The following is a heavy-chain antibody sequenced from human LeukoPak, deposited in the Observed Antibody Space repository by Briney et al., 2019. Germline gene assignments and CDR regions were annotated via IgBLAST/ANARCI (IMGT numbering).Heavy chain of an antibody. V-gene: IGHV4-39*07. CDR2: IYYSGST. Sequence: SETLSLTCTVSGGSISSSSYYWGWIRQPPGKGLEWMGSIYYSGSTYYNPSLKSRVTIPVDTSKNQFSLKLSSVTAADTAVYYCAKSEMYCNGGICYPFYYMDVWGKGTTVTVSS. CDR3: AKSEMYCNGGICYPFYYMDV. CDR1: GGSISSSSYY. J-gene: IGHJ6*03. D-gene: IGHD2-15*01.